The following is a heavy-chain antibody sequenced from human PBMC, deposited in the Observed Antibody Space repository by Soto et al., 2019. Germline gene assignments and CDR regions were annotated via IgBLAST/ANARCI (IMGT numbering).Heavy chain of an antibody. D-gene: IGHD3-16*01. CDR2: ISSNGGST. J-gene: IGHJ4*02. Sequence: ETLSLSCSASGFTFSSYAMHWVRQAPGKGLEYVSAISSNGGSTYYADSVKGRFTISRDNSKNTLYLQMSSLRAEDTAVYYCVKDWGSTDLYYFDYWGQGTLVTVSS. CDR3: VKDWGSTDLYYFDY. V-gene: IGHV3-64D*06. CDR1: GFTFSSYA.